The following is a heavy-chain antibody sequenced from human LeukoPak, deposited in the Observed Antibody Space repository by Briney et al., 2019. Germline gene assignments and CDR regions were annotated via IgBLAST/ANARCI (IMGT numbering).Heavy chain of an antibody. Sequence: GGSLRLSCVASGFTFSSYGMNWVSQAPGKGLEWVSSISSSSSYIYYADSVKGRFTISRDNAKNSLYLQMNSLRAEDTAVYYCARDSVGATDYWGQGTLVTVSS. D-gene: IGHD1-26*01. V-gene: IGHV3-21*01. J-gene: IGHJ4*02. CDR2: ISSSSSYI. CDR1: GFTFSSYG. CDR3: ARDSVGATDY.